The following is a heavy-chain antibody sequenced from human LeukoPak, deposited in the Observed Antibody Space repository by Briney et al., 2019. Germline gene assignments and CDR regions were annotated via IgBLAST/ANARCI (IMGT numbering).Heavy chain of an antibody. Sequence: SSETLSLTCAVYGGSFSGYYWSWIRQPQGKGLEWIGEINHSGSTNYNPSLKSRVTISVDTSKNQFSLKLSSVTAADTAVYYCARGVAAAGTDYWGQGTLVTVSS. V-gene: IGHV4-34*01. D-gene: IGHD6-13*01. CDR3: ARGVAAAGTDY. J-gene: IGHJ4*02. CDR2: INHSGST. CDR1: GGSFSGYY.